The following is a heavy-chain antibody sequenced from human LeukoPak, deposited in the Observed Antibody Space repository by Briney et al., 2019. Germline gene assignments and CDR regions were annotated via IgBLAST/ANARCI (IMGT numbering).Heavy chain of an antibody. CDR2: ISGSDGST. D-gene: IGHD3-10*01. CDR3: AKLVSPSPKYYYGSGLPDY. V-gene: IGHV3-23*01. Sequence: GGSLRLSCAASGFPFSSYAMSWVPQAPGKGLDWVSAISGSDGSTFYADSVKGRVTISRDNSKNTLYLQMSSLRAEDTAVYYCAKLVSPSPKYYYGSGLPDYWGQGTQVTVSS. CDR1: GFPFSSYA. J-gene: IGHJ4*02.